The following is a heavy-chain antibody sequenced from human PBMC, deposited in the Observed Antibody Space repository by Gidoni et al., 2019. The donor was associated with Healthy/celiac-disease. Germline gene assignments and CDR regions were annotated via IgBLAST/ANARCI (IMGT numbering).Heavy chain of an antibody. D-gene: IGHD3-10*01. J-gene: IGHJ4*02. CDR3: ARATMFRGVITTSFDF. CDR2: VNPNSGGT. V-gene: IGHV1-2*04. Sequence: QVQLVQSGAEVKKPGASVKVSCKASGYTFTDYSVHWVRQAPGQGLEWMGWVNPNSGGTNYAQQFRGLVTMTRDTSINTAYMELRSLKVDDTAVYFCARATMFRGVITTSFDFWGQGSAVTVSS. CDR1: GYTFTDYS.